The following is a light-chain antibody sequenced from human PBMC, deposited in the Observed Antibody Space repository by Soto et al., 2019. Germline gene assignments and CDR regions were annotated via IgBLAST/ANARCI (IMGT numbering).Light chain of an antibody. CDR3: LQDYDHPRT. CDR2: AAS. J-gene: IGKJ1*01. Sequence: AIQMTQSPSSLSASVGDRVTITCRASQGIRNDLGWYQQKPGKAPKLLIYAASTLQSGVPSRFSGSGSGTDFTLTINSLQHEDFASYYCLQDYDHPRTFGQGTKVEIK. CDR1: QGIRND. V-gene: IGKV1-6*01.